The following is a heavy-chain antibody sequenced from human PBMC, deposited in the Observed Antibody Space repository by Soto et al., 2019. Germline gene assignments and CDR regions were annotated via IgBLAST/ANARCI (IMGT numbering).Heavy chain of an antibody. J-gene: IGHJ4*02. V-gene: IGHV1-3*01. Sequence: ASVKVSCKASGYTFTSYAMHWVRQAPGQRLEWMGWINAGNGNTKYSQKFQGRVTITRDTSASTAYMELSSLRSEDTAVYYGAGVLGAGYGLAYWGKGPLVPVSS. CDR3: AGVLGAGYGLAY. CDR1: GYTFTSYA. D-gene: IGHD1-1*01. CDR2: INAGNGNT.